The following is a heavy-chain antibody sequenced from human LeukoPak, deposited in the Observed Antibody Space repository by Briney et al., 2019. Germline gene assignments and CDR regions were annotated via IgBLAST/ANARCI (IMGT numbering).Heavy chain of an antibody. V-gene: IGHV3-21*01. D-gene: IGHD3-22*01. CDR2: ISSSSSYI. CDR3: ARVRAYDTRDFDY. J-gene: IGHJ4*02. Sequence: GGSLILSCAASGFTFSSYSMNWVRQAPGKGLEWVSSISSSSSYIYYADSVKGRFTISRDNAKNSLYLQMNSLRAEDTAVYYCARVRAYDTRDFDYWGQGTLVTVSS. CDR1: GFTFSSYS.